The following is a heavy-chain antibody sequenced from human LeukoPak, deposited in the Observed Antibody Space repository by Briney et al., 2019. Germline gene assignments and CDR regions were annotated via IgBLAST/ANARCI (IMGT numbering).Heavy chain of an antibody. CDR2: IYSGGST. J-gene: IGHJ6*02. CDR3: ARAPGAYYDILTGYYTPYYYYGMDV. D-gene: IGHD3-9*01. Sequence: GGSLRLSCAASGFTVSSNYMSWVRQAPGKGLEWVSVIYSGGSTYYADSVKGRFTISRDNSKNTLYPQMNSLRAEDTAVYYCARAPGAYYDILTGYYTPYYYYGMDVWGQGTTVTVSS. CDR1: GFTVSSNY. V-gene: IGHV3-53*01.